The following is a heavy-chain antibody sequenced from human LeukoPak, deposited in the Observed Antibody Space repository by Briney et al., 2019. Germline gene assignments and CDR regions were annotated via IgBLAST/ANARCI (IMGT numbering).Heavy chain of an antibody. CDR2: ISGSSSNT. J-gene: IGHJ4*02. Sequence: GGSLRLSCAASGFTFSDFYMSWIRQAPGKGLESVSYISGSSSNTNYADSVKGRFTISRDNAKNSLYLKTNSLRAEDTAVYYCTRHPAEGDYWGQGTLVTVSS. D-gene: IGHD2-15*01. V-gene: IGHV3-11*03. CDR3: TRHPAEGDY. CDR1: GFTFSDFY.